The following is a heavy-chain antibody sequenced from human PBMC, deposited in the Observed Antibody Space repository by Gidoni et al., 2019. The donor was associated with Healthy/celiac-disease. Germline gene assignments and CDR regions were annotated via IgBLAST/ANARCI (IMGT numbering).Heavy chain of an antibody. J-gene: IGHJ3*02. Sequence: QLQLQESGSGLVKPSQTLSLTCAVSGGSISSGGYSWSWIRQPPGKGLEWIGYIYHSGSTYYNPSLKSRVTISVDRSKNQFSLKLSSVTAADTAVYYCARARYYDGDDAFDIWGQGTMVTVSS. D-gene: IGHD3-22*01. V-gene: IGHV4-30-2*01. CDR1: GGSISSGGYS. CDR3: ARARYYDGDDAFDI. CDR2: IYHSGST.